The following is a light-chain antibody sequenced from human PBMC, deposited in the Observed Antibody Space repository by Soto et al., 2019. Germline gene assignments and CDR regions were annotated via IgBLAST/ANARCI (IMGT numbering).Light chain of an antibody. J-gene: IGLJ1*01. CDR2: EVN. V-gene: IGLV2-14*02. Sequence: QSALTQPASVSGSPGQSITISCTGTSSGVGSYKFVSWYQQHPGKAPKLMIYEVNNRPSGVSNRFSGSKSGNTASLTISGLQAEDEADYYCSSYTTSSTLEVFGTGTKLTVL. CDR1: SSGVGSYKF. CDR3: SSYTTSSTLEV.